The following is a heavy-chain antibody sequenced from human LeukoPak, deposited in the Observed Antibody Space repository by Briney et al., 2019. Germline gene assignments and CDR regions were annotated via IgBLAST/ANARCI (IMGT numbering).Heavy chain of an antibody. J-gene: IGHJ4*02. D-gene: IGHD1-1*01. CDR2: IYASGST. CDR1: SGSISVSYY. Sequence: SETLSLTCTVSSGSISVSYYWYWLRQPAGKGLEWIGRIYASGSTNYDPSLKSRVTISIDKSNNQFSLKVTSVTAADTAVYYCARGKQNAVDYWGQGILVTVSS. CDR3: ARGKQNAVDY. V-gene: IGHV4-4*07.